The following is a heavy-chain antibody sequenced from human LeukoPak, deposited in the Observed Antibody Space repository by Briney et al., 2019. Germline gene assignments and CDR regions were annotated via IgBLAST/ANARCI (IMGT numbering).Heavy chain of an antibody. J-gene: IGHJ4*02. V-gene: IGHV2-5*02. CDR2: NYWDDDK. D-gene: IGHD3-22*01. CDR1: GFSLSTSGVG. Sequence: ESGPTLVKPTQTLTLTCTFSGFSLSTSGVGVGWIRQPPGKPLECLALNYWDDDKSYSPSLKSRLTITKDTSKNQVALTITNLYPVDIDTYDCARTKASNYYYSSCYRDYWGQGTLVTVSS. CDR3: ARTKASNYYYSSCYRDY.